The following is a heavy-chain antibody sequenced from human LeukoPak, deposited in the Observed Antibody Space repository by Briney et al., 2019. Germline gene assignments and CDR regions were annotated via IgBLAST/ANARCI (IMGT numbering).Heavy chain of an antibody. CDR3: AKERTRVTGGWT. CDR2: MRYDGKNK. Sequence: GGSLRLSCEASGFTSISYWMSWVRQAPGKGLEWVTFMRYDGKNKYFADSVKGRFTISRDNSKNTVYLQMDSLRPEDTAMYYCAKERTRVTGGWTWGQGTLVTVSS. CDR1: GFTSISYW. J-gene: IGHJ5*02. V-gene: IGHV3-30*02. D-gene: IGHD2-21*02.